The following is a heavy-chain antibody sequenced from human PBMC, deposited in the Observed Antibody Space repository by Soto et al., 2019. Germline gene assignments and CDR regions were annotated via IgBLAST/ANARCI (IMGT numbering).Heavy chain of an antibody. CDR3: ARIHFGDEPSYYYYGMDV. Sequence: QVQLQESGPGVVKPSQTLSLTCTVSGGSFSSGDYYWSWVRQPPGKGLEWIGYIYYTGSTFNNPSLKSRVSISIDTSKTQFSVKLSSVTAADTAVYYCARIHFGDEPSYYYYGMDVWGQGTTVTVSS. V-gene: IGHV4-30-4*01. J-gene: IGHJ6*02. CDR2: IYYTGST. CDR1: GGSFSSGDYY. D-gene: IGHD4-17*01.